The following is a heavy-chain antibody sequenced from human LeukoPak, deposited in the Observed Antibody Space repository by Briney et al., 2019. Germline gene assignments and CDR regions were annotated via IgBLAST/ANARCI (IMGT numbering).Heavy chain of an antibody. CDR1: GFTFSSYW. D-gene: IGHD2-2*01. Sequence: PGGSLRLPCAASGFTFSSYWMSWVRQAPGKGLEWVANIKQDGSEKYYVDSVKGRFTISRDNAKNSLYLQMNSLRAEDTAVYYCARDAYQLLSYYYHYYMDVWGKGTTVTVSS. V-gene: IGHV3-7*01. J-gene: IGHJ6*03. CDR3: ARDAYQLLSYYYHYYMDV. CDR2: IKQDGSEK.